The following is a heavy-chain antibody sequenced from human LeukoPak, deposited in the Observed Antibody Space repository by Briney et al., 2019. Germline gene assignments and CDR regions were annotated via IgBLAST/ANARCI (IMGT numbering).Heavy chain of an antibody. V-gene: IGHV3-23*01. CDR1: GFTFSSYA. D-gene: IGHD5-18*01. CDR3: AKAVGYSYGLMGP. J-gene: IGHJ5*02. CDR2: ISGSGGNT. Sequence: GGSRRLSCAASGFTFSSYAMSWDRQAPGKGLGWVSAISGSGGNTYHTDSVKGRFTISRDNSKNTLYLQMNSLRAEDTAVYYCAKAVGYSYGLMGPWGQGTLVTVSS.